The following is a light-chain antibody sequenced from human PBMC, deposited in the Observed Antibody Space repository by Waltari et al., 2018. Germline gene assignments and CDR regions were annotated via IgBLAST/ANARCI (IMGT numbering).Light chain of an antibody. CDR1: TGTVTSGHY. Sequence: TLTCGSSTGTVTSGHYPYWFQQKPGQAPRTLFYDTNNKYSWTPARFSGSLLGGKAALTLSGAQPEDEADHYCLLSFGDARPVFGGGTKLTVL. J-gene: IGLJ2*01. CDR3: LLSFGDARPV. V-gene: IGLV7-46*01. CDR2: DTN.